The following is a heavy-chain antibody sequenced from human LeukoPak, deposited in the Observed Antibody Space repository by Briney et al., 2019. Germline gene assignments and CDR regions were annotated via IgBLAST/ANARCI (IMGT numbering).Heavy chain of an antibody. CDR3: ARDYGGKGFDP. CDR1: GFTFSSYG. V-gene: IGHV3-48*04. Sequence: GGSLRLSCAASGFTFSSYGMSWVRQAPGKGLEWVSYISSSGSTIYYADSVKGRFTVSRDNAKNSLYLQMNSLRAEDTAVYYCARDYGGKGFDPWGQGTLVTVSS. D-gene: IGHD4-23*01. CDR2: ISSSGSTI. J-gene: IGHJ5*02.